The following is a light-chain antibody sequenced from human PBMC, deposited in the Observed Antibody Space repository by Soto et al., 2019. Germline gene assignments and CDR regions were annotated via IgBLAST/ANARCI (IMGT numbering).Light chain of an antibody. Sequence: EIVLTQSPGTLSLSPGERATLCCRASQSVSSSSLAWYQQKPGQAPRLLIYGASSRTTGIPDRFSGSGSGTDFTLTISRLEPEDFAVYYCQEYGSSRTFGQGTKVELK. J-gene: IGKJ1*01. CDR2: GAS. V-gene: IGKV3-20*01. CDR3: QEYGSSRT. CDR1: QSVSSSS.